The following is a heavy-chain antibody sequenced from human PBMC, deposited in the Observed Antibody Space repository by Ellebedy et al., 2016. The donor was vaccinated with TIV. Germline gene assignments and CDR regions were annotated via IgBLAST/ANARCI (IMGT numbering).Heavy chain of an antibody. D-gene: IGHD2-15*01. J-gene: IGHJ4*02. CDR3: TRDSFTRVPDY. CDR2: IHSGGST. V-gene: IGHV4-4*07. Sequence: MPSETLSLTCTVSGGSITSYYWSWIRQPAGKGLEWIGRIHSGGSTNYNPSLKTRLTLSVDTSKNQFSLRLTSVTAADTAVYYCTRDSFTRVPDYWGQGALVTVSS. CDR1: GGSITSYY.